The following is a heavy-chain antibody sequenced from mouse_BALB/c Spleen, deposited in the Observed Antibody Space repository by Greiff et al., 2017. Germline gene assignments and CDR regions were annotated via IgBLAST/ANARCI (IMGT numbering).Heavy chain of an antibody. D-gene: IGHD2-1*01. CDR3: ARLGYGNYVGFAY. Sequence: VKLVESGAELMKPGASVKISCKATGYTFSSYWIEWVKQRPGHGLEWIGEILPGSGSTNYNEKFKGKATFTADTSSNTAYMQLSSLTSEDSAVYYCARLGYGNYVGFAYWGQGTLVTVSA. CDR2: ILPGSGST. V-gene: IGHV1-9*01. J-gene: IGHJ3*01. CDR1: GYTFSSYW.